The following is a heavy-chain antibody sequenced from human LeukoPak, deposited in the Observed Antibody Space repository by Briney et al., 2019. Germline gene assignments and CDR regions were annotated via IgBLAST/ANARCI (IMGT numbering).Heavy chain of an antibody. V-gene: IGHV1-2*02. D-gene: IGHD2-2*01. CDR2: INPNSGGT. CDR1: GYTFTGYY. CDR3: ARRYCSSTSCYYWFDP. J-gene: IGHJ5*02. Sequence: ASVKVSCKASGYTFTGYYMHWVRQAPGQGLEWMGWINPNSGGTNYAQKLQGRVTMTTDTSTSTAYMELRSLRSDGTAVYYCARRYCSSTSCYYWFDPWGQGTLVTVSS.